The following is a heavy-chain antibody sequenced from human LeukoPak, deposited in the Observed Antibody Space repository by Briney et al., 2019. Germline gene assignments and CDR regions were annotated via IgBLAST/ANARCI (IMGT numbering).Heavy chain of an antibody. CDR1: GFTFSESW. D-gene: IGHD7-27*01. CDR3: ATYTNWVAGDV. CDR2: IKEDGSEK. J-gene: IGHJ6*02. Sequence: GGSLRLSCAASGFTFSESWMNWVRQAPGQGLEWVAAIKEDGSEKDYVDSVKGRFIISRDNAKNSLYLQMNSLRADDTAVYYCATYTNWVAGDVWCQGTTISVS. V-gene: IGHV3-7*01.